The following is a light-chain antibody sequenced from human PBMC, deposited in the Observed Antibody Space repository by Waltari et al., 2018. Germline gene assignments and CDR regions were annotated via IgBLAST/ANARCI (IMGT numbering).Light chain of an antibody. CDR1: QSVCSSS. J-gene: IGKJ1*01. V-gene: IGKV3-20*01. CDR3: QQHGTLPAT. CDR2: RAS. Sequence: EIVLTQSPGTASLSPGERVTLSCRASQSVCSSSLAWYQQKPGQAPRLVISRASRRATGIPDRFSGSGSGTDFSLTISRLEPEDFAGYYCQQHGTLPATFGQGTKVEIK.